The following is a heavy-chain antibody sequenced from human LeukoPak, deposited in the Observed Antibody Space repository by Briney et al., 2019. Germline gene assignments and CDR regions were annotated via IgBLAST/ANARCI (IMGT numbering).Heavy chain of an antibody. CDR2: IWYDGSNK. CDR3: ARDHSSGWYSDYFDY. Sequence: GRSLRLSCAASGFIFSSYGMHWVRQAPGKGLECVAIIWYDGSNKYYADSVKGRFSISRDNSKNTLYLQMNSLRAEDTAVYYCARDHSSGWYSDYFDYWGQGTLVTVSS. J-gene: IGHJ4*02. V-gene: IGHV3-33*01. D-gene: IGHD6-19*01. CDR1: GFIFSSYG.